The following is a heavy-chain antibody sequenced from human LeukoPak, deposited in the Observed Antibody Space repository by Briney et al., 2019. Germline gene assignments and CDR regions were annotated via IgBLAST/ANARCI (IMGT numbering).Heavy chain of an antibody. J-gene: IGHJ4*02. V-gene: IGHV3-53*01. CDR3: ANEYPSYGGPMDY. CDR2: LYSGGNT. CDR1: GFTVSNNY. D-gene: IGHD4-23*01. Sequence: GGSLRLSCAASGFTVSNNYMSWVRQAPGKGLDWVSTLYSGGNTYYADSVKGRFTISRDNSKNTLYLQMNSLRAEDTAVYYCANEYPSYGGPMDYWGQGTLVTVSS.